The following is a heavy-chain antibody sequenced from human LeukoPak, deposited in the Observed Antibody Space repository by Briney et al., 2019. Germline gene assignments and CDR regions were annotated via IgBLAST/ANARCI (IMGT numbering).Heavy chain of an antibody. CDR3: ATAKGRWSTLFDY. Sequence: ASVKVSCNVSGSTGTELTIDWFRQAPGKPPERIRGFDPEDGETICTQNIQGINTRTGDTATDTAYMELSSLRSEDTAVYYCATAKGRWSTLFDYWGQGTRVTVSS. CDR2: FDPEDGET. J-gene: IGHJ4*02. CDR1: GSTGTELT. V-gene: IGHV1-24*01. D-gene: IGHD4-23*01.